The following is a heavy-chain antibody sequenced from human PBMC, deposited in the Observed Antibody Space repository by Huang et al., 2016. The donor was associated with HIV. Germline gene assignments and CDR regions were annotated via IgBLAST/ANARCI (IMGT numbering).Heavy chain of an antibody. CDR1: GFTFSSYW. CDR3: ARDRTATTGSPYFDY. Sequence: EVHLVESGGGLVQPGGSLRLSCATSGFTFSSYWMTWVRQAPGKGLEWMANIKLDGGEKYYVDSVKGRFTISRDNSKNALYLQMNSLRVEDTDVYYCARDRTATTGSPYFDYWGQGTLLTVSS. V-gene: IGHV3-7*01. D-gene: IGHD1-1*01. J-gene: IGHJ4*02. CDR2: IKLDGGEK.